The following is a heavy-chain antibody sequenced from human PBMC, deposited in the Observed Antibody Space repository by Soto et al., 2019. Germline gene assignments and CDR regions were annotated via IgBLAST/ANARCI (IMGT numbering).Heavy chain of an antibody. V-gene: IGHV4-31*03. J-gene: IGHJ5*02. CDR3: AREPKNGDNWFDP. CDR1: GGSISSGGYY. Sequence: SETLSLTCTVSGGSISSGGYYWSWIRQHPGKGLEWIGYIYYSGSTYYNPSLKSRVTISVDTSKNQFSLKLSSVTAADTAVYYCAREPKNGDNWFDPWGQGTLVTVSS. CDR2: IYYSGST. D-gene: IGHD2-8*01.